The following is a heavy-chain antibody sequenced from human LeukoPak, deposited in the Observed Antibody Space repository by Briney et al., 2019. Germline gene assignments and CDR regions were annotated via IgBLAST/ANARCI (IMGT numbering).Heavy chain of an antibody. J-gene: IGHJ4*02. Sequence: GGSLRLSRAASGFTFSSYAMSWVRQAPGKGLEWVSAISGSGGSTYYADSVKGRFTISRDNSKNTLYLQMNSLRAEDTAVYYCAKGPVGASHFDYWGQGTLVTVSS. CDR1: GFTFSSYA. CDR3: AKGPVGASHFDY. V-gene: IGHV3-23*01. CDR2: ISGSGGST. D-gene: IGHD1-26*01.